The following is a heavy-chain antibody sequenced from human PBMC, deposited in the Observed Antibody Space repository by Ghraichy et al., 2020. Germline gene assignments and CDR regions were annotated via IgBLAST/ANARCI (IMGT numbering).Heavy chain of an antibody. CDR2: IYYSGST. CDR1: GGSISSYY. CDR3: ASGGTTVTTPNWFDP. V-gene: IGHV4-59*01. D-gene: IGHD4-11*01. Sequence: SEILSLTCTVSGGSISSYYWSWIRQPPGKGLEWIGYIYYSGSTNYNPSLKSRVTISVDTSKNQFSLKLSSVTAADTAVYYCASGGTTVTTPNWFDPWGQGTLVTVSS. J-gene: IGHJ5*02.